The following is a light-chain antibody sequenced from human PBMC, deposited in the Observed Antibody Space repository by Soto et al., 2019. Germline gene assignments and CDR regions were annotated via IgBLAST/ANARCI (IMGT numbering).Light chain of an antibody. CDR2: DAS. V-gene: IGKV1-5*01. J-gene: IGKJ4*01. CDR3: QQYNCYSLS. Sequence: DIQMTQSPSTLSASVGDRVTITCRASQSISSRLAWYQQKPGRAPKLLIYDASNLESGVPSRFSGSASGTEFTLPISSLQPDDFATYYCQQYNCYSLSFGGGTKVEIK. CDR1: QSISSR.